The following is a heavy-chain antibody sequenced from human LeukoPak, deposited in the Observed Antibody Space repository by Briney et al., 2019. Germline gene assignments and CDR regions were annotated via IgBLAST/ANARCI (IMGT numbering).Heavy chain of an antibody. CDR2: INHSGST. CDR3: ARADGGNSEAYFDY. V-gene: IGHV4-34*01. Sequence: SETLSLTCAVYGGSFSGYYWSWIRQPPGMGLEWIGEINHSGSTNYNPSLKSRVTISVDTSKNQFSLKLSSVTAADTAVYYCARADGGNSEAYFDYWGQGTLVTVSS. D-gene: IGHD4-23*01. J-gene: IGHJ4*02. CDR1: GGSFSGYY.